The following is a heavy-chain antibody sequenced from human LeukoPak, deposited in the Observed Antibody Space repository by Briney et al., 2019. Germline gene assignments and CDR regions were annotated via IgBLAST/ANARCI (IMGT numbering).Heavy chain of an antibody. V-gene: IGHV4-39*07. D-gene: IGHD1-26*01. CDR2: IYYSGST. J-gene: IGHJ3*02. CDR1: GGSISSSSYY. Sequence: SETLSLTCTVSGGSISSSSYYWGWIHQPPGKGLEWIGSIYYSGSTYYNPSLKSRVTISVDTSRNQFSLKLSSVTAADTAVYNCARDPLVGATIWGQGTMVTVSS. CDR3: ARDPLVGATI.